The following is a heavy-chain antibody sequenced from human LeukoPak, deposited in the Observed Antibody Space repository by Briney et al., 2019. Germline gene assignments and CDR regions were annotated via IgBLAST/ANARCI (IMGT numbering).Heavy chain of an antibody. J-gene: IGHJ5*02. CDR1: GFTFSSYG. CDR2: IWYDGSNK. V-gene: IGHV3-33*01. Sequence: GRSLRLSCAASGFTFSSYGMHWVRQAPGKGLEWVAVIWYDGSNKYYADSVKGRFTISRDNSKNTLYLQMNSLRAEDTAVYYCARDLTIFGVVIGGWFDPWGQGTLVTVSS. CDR3: ARDLTIFGVVIGGWFDP. D-gene: IGHD3-3*01.